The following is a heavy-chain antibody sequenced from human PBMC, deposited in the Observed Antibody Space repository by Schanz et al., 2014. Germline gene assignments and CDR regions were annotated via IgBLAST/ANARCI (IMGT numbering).Heavy chain of an antibody. V-gene: IGHV3-74*01. Sequence: EVQLVESGGGLVKPGGSLRLSCAASGFTFSSYWMHWVGQDPGKGTVWVSSINGDGSSTLYADSVKGRFTISRDNAKNTLYLQMNSLRAEDTAVYYCARSTSMYFLQWGQGTLVTVSS. CDR2: INGDGSST. D-gene: IGHD2-2*01. CDR3: ARSTSMYFLQ. CDR1: GFTFSSYW. J-gene: IGHJ1*01.